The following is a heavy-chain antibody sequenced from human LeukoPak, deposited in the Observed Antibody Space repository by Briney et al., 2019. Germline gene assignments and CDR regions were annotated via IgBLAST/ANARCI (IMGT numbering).Heavy chain of an antibody. D-gene: IGHD2-2*01. CDR2: IKQDESEK. CDR1: GFTFSNYW. CDR3: ARALDSSSSRYQAFEE. V-gene: IGHV3-7*01. J-gene: IGHJ4*02. Sequence: GGSLRLSCSASGFTFSNYWMSWVRQAPGKGLEWVANIKQDESEKYYVDSVKGRFTISRDNAKSSLYLQMNSLRAEDTAVYYCARALDSSSSRYQAFEEWGQGTLVTVSS.